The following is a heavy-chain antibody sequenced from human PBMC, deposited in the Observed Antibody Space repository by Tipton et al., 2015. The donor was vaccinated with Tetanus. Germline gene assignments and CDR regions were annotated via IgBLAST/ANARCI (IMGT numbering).Heavy chain of an antibody. CDR1: GYTFTDYY. CDR2: INPNSGAT. CDR3: ARERHLDY. Sequence: QSGAEVKKPGASVKVSCKASGYTFTDYYMHWVRQAPGQGLEWMGWINPNSGATNYAQKFQGRVTMTRDTSISTAYMELSSLRSDDTAVYYCARERHLDYWGQGTLVTVSS. V-gene: IGHV1-2*02. D-gene: IGHD1-1*01. J-gene: IGHJ4*02.